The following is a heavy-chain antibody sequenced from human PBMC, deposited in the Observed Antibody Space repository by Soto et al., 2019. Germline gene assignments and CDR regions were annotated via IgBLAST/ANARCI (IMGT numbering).Heavy chain of an antibody. CDR1: GYTFTNFG. Sequence: QVQLVQSGAEVKKPGASVKVSCKTSGYTFTNFGLSWVRQAPGQGLEWMGWIRAYNGNRNYAQNSQARVTLTTDMSPSTAYMELRGVRTDDMALYYCASGVTPIDYWGQGTLVTVSS. CDR3: ASGVTPIDY. D-gene: IGHD2-21*02. J-gene: IGHJ4*02. CDR2: IRAYNGNR. V-gene: IGHV1-18*03.